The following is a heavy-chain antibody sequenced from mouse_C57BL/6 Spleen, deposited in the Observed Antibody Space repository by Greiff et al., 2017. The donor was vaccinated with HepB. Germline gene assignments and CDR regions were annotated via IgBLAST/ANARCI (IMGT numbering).Heavy chain of an antibody. CDR3: ARGYYGSYYAMDY. D-gene: IGHD1-1*01. CDR1: GYTFTDYN. CDR2: INPNNGGT. J-gene: IGHJ4*01. V-gene: IGHV1-18*01. Sequence: VQLQHSGPELVKPGASVKIPCKASGYTFTDYNMDWVKQSHGKSLEWIGDINPNNGGTIYNQKFKGKATLTVDKSSSTAYMELRSLTSEDTAVYYCARGYYGSYYAMDYWGQGTSVTVSS.